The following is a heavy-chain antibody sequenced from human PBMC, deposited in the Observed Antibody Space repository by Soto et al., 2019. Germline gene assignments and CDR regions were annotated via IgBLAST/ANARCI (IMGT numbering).Heavy chain of an antibody. J-gene: IGHJ4*02. D-gene: IGHD3-22*01. Sequence: GASVKVSCKASGYTFTNFGISWVRQAPGQGLEWMGWISAYNGNTNYAQNFQGRVTMTTDTSTSTAYMELRSLRSDDTAVYYCARFMTYYYDSSGYYASDWGQGTLVTVSS. CDR3: ARFMTYYYDSSGYYASD. CDR1: GYTFTNFG. V-gene: IGHV1-18*01. CDR2: ISAYNGNT.